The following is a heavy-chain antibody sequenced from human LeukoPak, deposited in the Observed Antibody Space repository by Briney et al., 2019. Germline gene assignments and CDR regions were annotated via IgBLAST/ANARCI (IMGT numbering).Heavy chain of an antibody. CDR1: GFPFSGYW. CDR2: IKEDGSQQ. CDR3: SRSLDY. Sequence: PGGSLRLSCAASGFPFSGYWMDWVRQAPGKGMEWVANIKEDGSQQYYADSVKGRLTISRDNAKNSLYLQMNSLRVEDTAIYYCSRSLDYLGQGALVTVSS. J-gene: IGHJ4*02. V-gene: IGHV3-7*01.